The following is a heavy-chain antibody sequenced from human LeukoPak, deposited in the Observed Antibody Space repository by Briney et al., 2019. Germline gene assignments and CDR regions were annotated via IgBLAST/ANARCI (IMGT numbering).Heavy chain of an antibody. V-gene: IGHV5-51*01. CDR1: GDSFTTYW. CDR3: ARQGYTYGYDY. J-gene: IGHJ4*02. CDR2: IYPGDSDT. Sequence: GESLKISCKGSGDSFTTYWIGWVRQLPGKGLEWMGIIYPGDSDTRYSPSFQGQVTISADKSISTAYLQWGSLKASDTAMYYCARQGYTYGYDYWGQGTLVTVSS. D-gene: IGHD5-18*01.